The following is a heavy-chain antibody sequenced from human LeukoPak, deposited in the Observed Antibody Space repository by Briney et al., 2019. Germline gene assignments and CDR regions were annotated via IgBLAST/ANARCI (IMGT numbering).Heavy chain of an antibody. J-gene: IGHJ4*02. V-gene: IGHV1-18*01. D-gene: IGHD3-22*01. CDR1: GYTFTSYG. CDR2: ISAYNGNT. Sequence: ASVNVSCKASGYTFTSYGISWVRQAPGQGLEWMGWISAYNGNTNYAQKLQGRVTMTTDTSTSTAYMELRSLRSDDTAVYYCARKPNYYDSSGYYFDYWGQGTLVTVSS. CDR3: ARKPNYYDSSGYYFDY.